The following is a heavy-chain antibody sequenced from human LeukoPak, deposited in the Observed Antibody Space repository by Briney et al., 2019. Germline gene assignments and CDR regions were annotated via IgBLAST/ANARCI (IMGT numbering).Heavy chain of an antibody. CDR1: GFTFSTYW. V-gene: IGHV3-74*01. D-gene: IGHD1-7*01. J-gene: IGHJ4*02. CDR2: INSDGSST. CDR3: AKDIGMWNYPFDY. Sequence: GGSLRLSCAASGFTFSTYWMHWVRQAPGKGLVWVSRINSDGSSTDYADSVKGRFAISRDNAKNTLYLQMNSLRAEDTAVYYCAKDIGMWNYPFDYWGQGTLVTVSS.